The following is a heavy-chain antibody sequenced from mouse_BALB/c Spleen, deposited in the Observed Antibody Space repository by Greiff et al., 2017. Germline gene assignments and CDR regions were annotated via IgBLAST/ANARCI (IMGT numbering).Heavy chain of an antibody. Sequence: EVNVVESGGGLVQPGGSRKLSCAASGFTFSSFGMHWVRQAPEKGLEWVAYISSGSSTIYYADTVKGRFTISRDNPKNTLFLQMTSLRSEDTAMYYCARSDYGSWFAYWGQGTLVTVSA. CDR2: ISSGSSTI. V-gene: IGHV5-17*02. D-gene: IGHD1-2*01. CDR1: GFTFSSFG. J-gene: IGHJ3*01. CDR3: ARSDYGSWFAY.